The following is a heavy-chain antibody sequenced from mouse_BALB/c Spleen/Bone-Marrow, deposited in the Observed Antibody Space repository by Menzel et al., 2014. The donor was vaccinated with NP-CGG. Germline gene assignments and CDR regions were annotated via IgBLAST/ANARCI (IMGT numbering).Heavy chain of an antibody. Sequence: QVQLQQSGAELVRPGASVKVSCKASGYTFXSYWINWVKQRPGQGLEWIGNIYPSDSYTHYNQNFKDKATLTVDKSSSTAYMQLSSPTSEDSAVYYCTRQYGNYYAMDYWGQGTSVTVSP. J-gene: IGHJ4*01. CDR3: TRQYGNYYAMDY. D-gene: IGHD2-10*02. V-gene: IGHV1-69*02. CDR2: IYPSDSYT. CDR1: GYTFXSYW.